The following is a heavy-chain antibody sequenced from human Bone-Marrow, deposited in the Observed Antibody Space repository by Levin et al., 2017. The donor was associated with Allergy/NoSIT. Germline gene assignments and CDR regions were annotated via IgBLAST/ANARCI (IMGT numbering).Heavy chain of an antibody. V-gene: IGHV3-15*01. J-gene: IGHJ4*02. CDR1: GFTFSNAW. D-gene: IGHD6-13*01. Sequence: AGGSLRLSCAASGFTFSNAWMSWVRQAPGKGLEWVGRIKSKTDGGTTDYAAPVKGRFTISRDDSKNTLYLQMNSLKTEDTAVYYCTTDERGHSSSWYVVYWGQGTLVTVSS. CDR3: TTDERGHSSSWYVVY. CDR2: IKSKTDGGTT.